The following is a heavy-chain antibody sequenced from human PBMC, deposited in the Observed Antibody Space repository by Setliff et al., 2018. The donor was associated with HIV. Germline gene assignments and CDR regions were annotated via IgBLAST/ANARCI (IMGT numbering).Heavy chain of an antibody. V-gene: IGHV1-3*01. Sequence: ASVKVACTASGYTFTTYSLHWVRQAPGQSLEWMGWINVGKGDTKYSQDLQGRITITRDTTANTAYMELSSLRSDDTAVYFCARGALLAVFDFDHWGRGTQVTVSS. D-gene: IGHD1-26*01. CDR2: INVGKGDT. CDR1: GYTFTTYS. J-gene: IGHJ4*01. CDR3: ARGALLAVFDFDH.